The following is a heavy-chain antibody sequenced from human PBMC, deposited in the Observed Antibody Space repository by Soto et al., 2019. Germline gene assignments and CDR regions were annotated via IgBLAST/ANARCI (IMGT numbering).Heavy chain of an antibody. V-gene: IGHV3-23*01. J-gene: IGHJ4*02. CDR3: AKDGSSWQLFDY. CDR1: GFTFANYA. D-gene: IGHD6-13*01. CDR2: ISGNGGST. Sequence: EVPLLESGGGLLQPGGSLRLSCAASGFTFANYAMSWVRQAPGKGLECVSAISGNGGSTYYADSVKGRFTISRDNYKNTLYLQMNSLRAEDTAVYYCAKDGSSWQLFDYWGQGTLVTVSS.